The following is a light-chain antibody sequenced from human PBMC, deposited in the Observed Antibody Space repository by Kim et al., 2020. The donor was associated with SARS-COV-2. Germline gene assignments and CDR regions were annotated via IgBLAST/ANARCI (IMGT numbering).Light chain of an antibody. CDR2: DAS. Sequence: DIQMTQSPSTLSASIGDRVTITCRASQSISSWVAWYQQKPGKVPDLLIYDASSLESGVPSRFSGSGSGTEFTLTISSLQPDDFATYYCQEYKSSSPAFGQGTKVDIK. V-gene: IGKV1-5*01. J-gene: IGKJ1*01. CDR1: QSISSW. CDR3: QEYKSSSPA.